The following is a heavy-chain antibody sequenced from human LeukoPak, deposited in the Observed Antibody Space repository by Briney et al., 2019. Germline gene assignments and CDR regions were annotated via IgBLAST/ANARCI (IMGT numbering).Heavy chain of an antibody. J-gene: IGHJ4*02. CDR2: INPNSGGT. CDR1: GYTFTGYY. V-gene: IGHV1-2*02. Sequence: ASVKVSCKASGYTFTGYYMHWVRRAPGQGLEWMGWINPNSGGTNYAQKFQGRVTMTRDTSISTAYMELSRLRSDDTAVYYCARDRYYDSSGYSDFDYWGQGTLVTVSS. D-gene: IGHD3-22*01. CDR3: ARDRYYDSSGYSDFDY.